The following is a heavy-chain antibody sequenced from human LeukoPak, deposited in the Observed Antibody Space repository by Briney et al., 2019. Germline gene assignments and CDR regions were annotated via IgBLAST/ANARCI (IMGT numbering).Heavy chain of an antibody. Sequence: GGSLRLSCAASGFTFSTYAMSWVRQAPGKGLEWVSAVRGSGSDTYYADSVKGRFTISRDNSKNTVFLQMNSLRAGDTAIYYRAKTSRENSAYDSPFDYWGQGTLVTVSS. CDR1: GFTFSTYA. CDR2: VRGSGSDT. CDR3: AKTSRENSAYDSPFDY. V-gene: IGHV3-23*01. D-gene: IGHD5-12*01. J-gene: IGHJ4*02.